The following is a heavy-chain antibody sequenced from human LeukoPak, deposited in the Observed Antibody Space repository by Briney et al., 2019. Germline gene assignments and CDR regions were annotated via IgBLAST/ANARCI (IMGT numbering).Heavy chain of an antibody. CDR3: ARVKTYYYGSGSSEAAGYFDY. D-gene: IGHD3-10*01. V-gene: IGHV4-59*01. J-gene: IGHJ4*02. CDR2: IYYSGST. Sequence: KSSETLSLTCTVSGGSISSYYWSWIRQPPGKGLEWIGYIYYSGSTNYNPSLKSRVTISVDTSKNQFSLKLSSVTAADTAVYYCARVKTYYYGSGSSEAAGYFDYWGQGTLVTVSS. CDR1: GGSISSYY.